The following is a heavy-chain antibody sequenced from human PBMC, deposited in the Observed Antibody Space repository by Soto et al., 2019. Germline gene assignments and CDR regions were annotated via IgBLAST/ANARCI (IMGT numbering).Heavy chain of an antibody. D-gene: IGHD5-18*01. CDR2: INHSGST. CDR1: GGSFSGYY. Sequence: QVQLQQWGAGLLKPSETLSLTCAVYGGSFSGYYWSWIRQPPGKGLEWIGEINHSGSTNYNPSLNGRVAISVDTYKNQFSLKLSSVTDADTAVYYCAGISMDTAMVEYNWFDPGGQGTLVTVSS. CDR3: AGISMDTAMVEYNWFDP. J-gene: IGHJ5*02. V-gene: IGHV4-34*01.